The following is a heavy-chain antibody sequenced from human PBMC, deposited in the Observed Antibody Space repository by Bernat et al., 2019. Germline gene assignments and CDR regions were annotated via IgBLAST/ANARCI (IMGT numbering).Heavy chain of an antibody. V-gene: IGHV4-34*01. CDR1: GGSFSGYY. D-gene: IGHD3-3*01. CDR3: ARGKKVRFLEWLPKNGMDV. Sequence: VYGGSFSGYYWSWIRQPPGKGLEWIGEINHSGSTNYNPSLKSRVTISADTSKNQFSLKLRSVTAADTAVYYCARGKKVRFLEWLPKNGMDVWGQGTTV. J-gene: IGHJ6*02. CDR2: INHSGST.